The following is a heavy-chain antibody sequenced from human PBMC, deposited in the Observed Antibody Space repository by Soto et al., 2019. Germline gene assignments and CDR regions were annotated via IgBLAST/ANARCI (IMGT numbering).Heavy chain of an antibody. CDR3: VRDLYRSATMPCLDH. CDR2: ISDTGGDS. J-gene: IGHJ4*02. CDR1: GFTFINYA. V-gene: IGHV3-23*01. D-gene: IGHD1-1*01. Sequence: PGGPLRLSCEASGFTFINYAMSWVRQSPGKGLEWVSSISDTGGDSYYADSMDGRFTVSRDNSKNTLYLQSNSLRAEDTAIYYCVRDLYRSATMPCLDHWGQGALVTVSS.